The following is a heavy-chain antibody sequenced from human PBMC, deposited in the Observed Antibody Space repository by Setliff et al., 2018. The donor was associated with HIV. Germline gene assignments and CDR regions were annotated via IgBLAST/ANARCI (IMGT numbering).Heavy chain of an antibody. Sequence: ASVKVSCKASGFTFTNYAIHWVRQAPGQRLEWMGWINVDSGNTKYLQDLQGRVTITKDRSASTAYMELRSLRSDDTAVYYCARVPLSGWLYFDYWGQGPRSPSPQ. D-gene: IGHD6-19*01. J-gene: IGHJ4*02. CDR2: INVDSGNT. CDR1: GFTFTNYA. V-gene: IGHV1-3*01. CDR3: ARVPLSGWLYFDY.